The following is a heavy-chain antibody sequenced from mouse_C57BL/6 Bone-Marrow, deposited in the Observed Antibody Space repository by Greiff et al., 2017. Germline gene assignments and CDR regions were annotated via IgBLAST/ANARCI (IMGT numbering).Heavy chain of an antibody. CDR2: INPSSGYT. CDR3: ARSYYYGSSHDYYAMDY. CDR1: GYTFTSYW. V-gene: IGHV1-7*01. Sequence: VQLVESGAELAKPGASVKLSCKASGYTFTSYWMHWVKQRPGQGLEWIGYINPSSGYTKYNQKFKDKATLTADKSSSTAYMQLSSLTYDDSAVYYCARSYYYGSSHDYYAMDYWGQETSVTVSS. J-gene: IGHJ4*01. D-gene: IGHD1-1*01.